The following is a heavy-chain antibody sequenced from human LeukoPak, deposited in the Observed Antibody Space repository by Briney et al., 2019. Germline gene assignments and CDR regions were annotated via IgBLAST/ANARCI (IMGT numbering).Heavy chain of an antibody. CDR3: ARRVGHSYGVTEAGGFDI. CDR1: GGTISSYY. CDR2: IYYSGST. J-gene: IGHJ3*02. Sequence: PSETLSLTCTVSGGTISSYYRSWIRQPPGKGLEWIGYIYYSGSTYYNPSLKSRVTISLDMPNNQFSLKLSSVTAADTAVYYCARRVGHSYGVTEAGGFDIWGQGTMVTVSS. V-gene: IGHV4-59*01. D-gene: IGHD5-18*01.